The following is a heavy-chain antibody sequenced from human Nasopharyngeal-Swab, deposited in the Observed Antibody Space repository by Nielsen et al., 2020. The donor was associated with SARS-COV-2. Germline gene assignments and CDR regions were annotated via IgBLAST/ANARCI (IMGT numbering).Heavy chain of an antibody. CDR3: ARDSTPDTAMVTFGYYYYGMDV. J-gene: IGHJ6*02. Sequence: GGSLRLSCAASGFTLSDYYMSWFRQAPGKGLEWVSYISSSSTYTNYADSVKGRFTISRDNAKNSLYLQMNSLRAEDTAVYYCARDSTPDTAMVTFGYYYYGMDVWGQGTTVTVSS. D-gene: IGHD5-18*01. CDR2: ISSSSTYT. V-gene: IGHV3-11*05. CDR1: GFTLSDYY.